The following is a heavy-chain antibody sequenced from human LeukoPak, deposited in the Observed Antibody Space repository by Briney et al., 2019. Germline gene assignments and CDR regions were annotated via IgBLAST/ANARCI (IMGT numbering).Heavy chain of an antibody. J-gene: IGHJ4*02. CDR3: ARGDVFNIVATTTDFDY. V-gene: IGHV7-4-1*02. D-gene: IGHD5-12*01. CDR2: INTNTGNP. CDR1: GGTFSSYA. Sequence: ASVKVSCKASGGTFSSYAISWVRQAPGQGLEWMGWINTNTGNPTYAQGFTGRFVFSLDTSVSTAYLQISSLKAEDTAVYYCARGDVFNIVATTTDFDYWGQGTLVTVSS.